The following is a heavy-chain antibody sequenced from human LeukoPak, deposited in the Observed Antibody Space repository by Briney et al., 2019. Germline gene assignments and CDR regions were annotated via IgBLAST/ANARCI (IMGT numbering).Heavy chain of an antibody. J-gene: IGHJ4*02. V-gene: IGHV3-11*04. D-gene: IGHD6-19*01. CDR1: GFTFSDYY. CDR3: ASSQSSVAGIVGC. CDR2: ISANGNNK. Sequence: GGSLRLSCAASGFTFSDYYMTWIRQAPGKGLEWVSYISANGNNKYYADSVKGRFTISRDNAKNLLYLQMNSLRVEDTAVYYCASSQSSVAGIVGCWGQGTLVTVSS.